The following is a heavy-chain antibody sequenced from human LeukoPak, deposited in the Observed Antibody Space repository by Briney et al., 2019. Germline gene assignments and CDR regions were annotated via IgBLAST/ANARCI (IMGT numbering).Heavy chain of an antibody. V-gene: IGHV4-4*02. D-gene: IGHD4-11*01. CDR1: GGSISSSNW. Sequence: PSGTLSLTCAVSGGSISSSNWWSWVRQPPGNGLEWIGEIYHSGSTNYNPSLKSRVTISVDKSKNQFSLKLSSVTAADTAVYYCAREGGATVTTSRNYYFDYWGQGTLVTVSS. J-gene: IGHJ4*02. CDR2: IYHSGST. CDR3: AREGGATVTTSRNYYFDY.